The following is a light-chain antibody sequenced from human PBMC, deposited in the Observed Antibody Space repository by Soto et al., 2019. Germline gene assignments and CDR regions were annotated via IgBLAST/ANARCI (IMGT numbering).Light chain of an antibody. CDR3: QQYYSTPRG. V-gene: IGKV4-1*01. Sequence: DIVMTQSPDSLAVSLGERATINCKSSQSVLYSSNNKNYLAWYQQKPGQPPKLLIYWASTRESGVPDRFSGSGSGTDFTLTISSPQAEDVAVYYCQQYYSTPRGFGPGTKVDIK. J-gene: IGKJ3*01. CDR1: QSVLYSSNNKNY. CDR2: WAS.